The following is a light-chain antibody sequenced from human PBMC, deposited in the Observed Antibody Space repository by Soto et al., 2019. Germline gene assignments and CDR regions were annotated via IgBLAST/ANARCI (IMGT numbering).Light chain of an antibody. CDR2: GAS. V-gene: IGKV3-11*01. Sequence: EIVLTQSPATLSLSPGERATLSCRASQSVSTFLAWFQHKPGQAPRLLIYGASNRATDIPARFSGSGSGTDFTLTISSLEPEDFAVYYCQQRGNWPPTFGQGTKLEI. CDR1: QSVSTF. CDR3: QQRGNWPPT. J-gene: IGKJ2*01.